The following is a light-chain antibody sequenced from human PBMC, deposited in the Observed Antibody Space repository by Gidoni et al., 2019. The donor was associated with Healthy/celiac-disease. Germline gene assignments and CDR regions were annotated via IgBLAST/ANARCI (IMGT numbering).Light chain of an antibody. V-gene: IGLV1-40*01. CDR3: QSYDSSLSGL. CDR2: CNR. J-gene: IGLJ3*02. Sequence: QSVLTQPPSVSGAPGQRVTISCTGSSSNIGAGYDVHWYQQLPGTAPNPLLYCNRNRPPGVPDRFSGSNSGTSASLAITWLQAEDEADYYCQSYDSSLSGLFGGGTQLTVL. CDR1: SSNIGAGYD.